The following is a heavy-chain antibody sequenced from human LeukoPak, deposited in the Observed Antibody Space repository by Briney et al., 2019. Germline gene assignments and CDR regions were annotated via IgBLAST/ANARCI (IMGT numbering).Heavy chain of an antibody. D-gene: IGHD2-15*01. CDR3: ARYVGYCSGGSCYLSRGQYYFDY. V-gene: IGHV4-34*01. CDR1: GGSFSGYY. CDR2: INHSGST. Sequence: SETLSLTCAVYGGSFSGYYWSWIRQPPGKGLEWIGGINHSGSTNYNPSLKSRVTISVNTSKNQFSLKLSSVTAADTAVYYCARYVGYCSGGSCYLSRGQYYFDYWGQGTLVTVSS. J-gene: IGHJ4*02.